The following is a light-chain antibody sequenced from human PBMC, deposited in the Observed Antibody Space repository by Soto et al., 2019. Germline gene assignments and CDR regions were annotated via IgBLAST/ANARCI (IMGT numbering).Light chain of an antibody. CDR3: CAYAGSGTVV. CDR1: RSDDGSYKH. V-gene: IGLV2-23*01. CDR2: EAT. J-gene: IGLJ3*02. Sequence: QLVLTRPASVAGSPEQSITISCTGTRSDDGSYKHVSWYQQHPGKAPKVMIHEATKRPSGVSNRCSGSKSDNTASLTISGLEAEDEADYYCCAYAGSGTVVFGGGTKLTVL.